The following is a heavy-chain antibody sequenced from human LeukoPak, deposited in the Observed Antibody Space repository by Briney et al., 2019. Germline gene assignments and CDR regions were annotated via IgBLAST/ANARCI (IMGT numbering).Heavy chain of an antibody. CDR2: IDYDGKNK. Sequence: GGSLRLSCAASGFTFSSHGMHWVRQAPGKGLEWVAAIDYDGKNKYYEGSVKGRFTISRDDSRNTLYLQMDSLGVEDTAVYSCARDFCSRPSCFDCWGQGALVTVTS. V-gene: IGHV3-33*01. CDR1: GFTFSSHG. D-gene: IGHD2-2*01. CDR3: ARDFCSRPSCFDC. J-gene: IGHJ4*02.